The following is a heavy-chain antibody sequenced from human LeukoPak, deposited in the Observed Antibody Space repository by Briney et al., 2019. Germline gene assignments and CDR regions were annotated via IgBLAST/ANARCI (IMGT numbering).Heavy chain of an antibody. D-gene: IGHD3-10*01. V-gene: IGHV3-23*01. Sequence: PGGSLRLSCAASGFTFSSYAMSWVRQAPGKGLEWVSAISGSGGSTYYADSVKGRFTISRDNSKNTLYLQMNSLRAEDTAVYYCAKAGRMNYYGSGAVAFDIWGQGTMVTVSS. J-gene: IGHJ3*02. CDR3: AKAGRMNYYGSGAVAFDI. CDR1: GFTFSSYA. CDR2: ISGSGGST.